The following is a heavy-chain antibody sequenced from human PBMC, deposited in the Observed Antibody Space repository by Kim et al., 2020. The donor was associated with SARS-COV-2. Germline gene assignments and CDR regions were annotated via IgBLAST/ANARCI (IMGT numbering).Heavy chain of an antibody. V-gene: IGHV3-33*01. CDR2: IWYDGSNK. J-gene: IGHJ4*02. CDR3: ARGPPSSQYYFDY. CDR1: GFTFSSYG. D-gene: IGHD6-13*01. Sequence: GGSLRLSCAASGFTFSSYGMHWVRQAPGKGLEWVAVIWYDGSNKYYADSVKGRFTISRDNSKNTLYLQMNSLRAEDTAVYYCARGPPSSQYYFDYWGQGTLVTVSS.